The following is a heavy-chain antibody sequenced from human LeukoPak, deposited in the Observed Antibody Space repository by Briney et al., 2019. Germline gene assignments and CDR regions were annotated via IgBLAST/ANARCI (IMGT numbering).Heavy chain of an antibody. V-gene: IGHV3-23*01. CDR1: GFTFSSHV. CDR2: VSAGGSRT. J-gene: IGHJ6*04. Sequence: GGSLRLSCAASGFTFSSHVMSWVRQAPGKGLEWLSGVSAGGSRTDYADSVKGRFTISRDNSKNTLYLQMNSLRAEDTAIYYCAELGITMIGGVWGKGTTVTISS. D-gene: IGHD3-10*02. CDR3: AELGITMIGGV.